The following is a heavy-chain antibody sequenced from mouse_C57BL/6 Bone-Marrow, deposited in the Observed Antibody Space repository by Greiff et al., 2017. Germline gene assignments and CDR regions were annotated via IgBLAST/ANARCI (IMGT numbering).Heavy chain of an antibody. CDR2: INPSDGGT. J-gene: IGHJ4*01. CDR1: GYTFTDYY. V-gene: IGHV1-19*01. CDR3: AILLWAMDD. Sequence: EVKLMEPGPVLVKPGASVKMSCKASGYTFTDYYMNWVKQSPGQGLEWIGVINPSDGGTSYNQKFKGKATLTVDKSSSTAYMELNSLTSEDSAVYYSAILLWAMDDWGQGTSVTVSS. D-gene: IGHD2-10*01.